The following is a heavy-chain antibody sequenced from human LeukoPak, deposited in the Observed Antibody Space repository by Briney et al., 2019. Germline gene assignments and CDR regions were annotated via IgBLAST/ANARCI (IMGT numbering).Heavy chain of an antibody. D-gene: IGHD6-19*01. Sequence: SETLSLTCTVSGGSISSYYWSWIRQPPGKGLEWIGYIYYSGSTNYNPSLKSRVTISVDTSKNQFSLKLSSVTAADTAVYYCARGDSSGWYPFDYWVQGTLVTVSS. CDR3: ARGDSSGWYPFDY. V-gene: IGHV4-59*01. CDR1: GGSISSYY. CDR2: IYYSGST. J-gene: IGHJ4*02.